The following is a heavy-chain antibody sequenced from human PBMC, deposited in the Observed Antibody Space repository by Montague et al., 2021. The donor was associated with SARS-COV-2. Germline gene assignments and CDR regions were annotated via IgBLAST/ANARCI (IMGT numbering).Heavy chain of an antibody. CDR2: IYYSGST. V-gene: IGHV4-39*07. Sequence: SETLSLTCTVSGGSISSSSYYWGWIRQPPGKGLEWIGSIYYSGSTYYXPSLKSRVTISVDTSKNQFSLKLSSVTAADTAVYYCARDSRGGSLYPFFDSWSQGTLVTVSS. CDR3: ARDSRGGSLYPFFDS. D-gene: IGHD2-8*01. CDR1: GGSISSSSYY. J-gene: IGHJ4*02.